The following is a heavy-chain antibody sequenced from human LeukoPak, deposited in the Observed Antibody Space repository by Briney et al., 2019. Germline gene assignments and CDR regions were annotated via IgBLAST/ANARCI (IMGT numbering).Heavy chain of an antibody. J-gene: IGHJ4*02. D-gene: IGHD2-2*01. CDR2: ITPMFGTA. V-gene: IGHV1-69*06. CDR1: GGTFSSYG. CDR3: ARDYRASWGLRGYFDY. Sequence: EASVKVSCKASGGTFSSYGISWVRQAPGQGLEWMGGITPMFGTANYAQKFQGRVTITADKSTSTAYMELSSLRSEDTAVYYCARDYRASWGLRGYFDYWGQGTLVTVSS.